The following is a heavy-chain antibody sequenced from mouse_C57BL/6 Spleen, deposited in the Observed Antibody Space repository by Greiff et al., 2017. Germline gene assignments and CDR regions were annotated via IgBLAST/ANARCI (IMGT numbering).Heavy chain of an antibody. CDR1: GYTFTDYE. D-gene: IGHD1-1*01. J-gene: IGHJ4*01. CDR3: TRYPTHYGSSPNAMDY. CDR2: IDPETGGT. Sequence: VQLQQSGAELVRPGASVTLSCKASGYTFTDYEMHWVKQTPVHGLEWIGAIDPETGGTAYNQKFKGKAILTADKSSSTAYMGLRSLTSEDSAVYYSTRYPTHYGSSPNAMDYWGQGTSVTVSS. V-gene: IGHV1-15*01.